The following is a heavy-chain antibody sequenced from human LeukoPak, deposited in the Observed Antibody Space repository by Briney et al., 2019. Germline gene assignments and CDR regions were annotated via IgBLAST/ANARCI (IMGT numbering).Heavy chain of an antibody. V-gene: IGHV4-59*08. D-gene: IGHD2-2*01. J-gene: IGHJ5*02. Sequence: SETLSLTCTVSGGSISSYYWSWIRQRPGKGLEWIGYIYYSGSTNYNPSLNSRVTISVDTSKNQFSLKLMSVTAADSAVYYRARRWTSPLRFDHWGQGTLVTVSS. CDR1: GGSISSYY. CDR3: ARRWTSPLRFDH. CDR2: IYYSGST.